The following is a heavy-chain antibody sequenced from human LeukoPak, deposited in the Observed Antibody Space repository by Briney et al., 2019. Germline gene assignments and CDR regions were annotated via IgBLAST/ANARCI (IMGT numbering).Heavy chain of an antibody. Sequence: SETLSLTCTVSGDSISSGGYYWNWIRQPPGKGLEWIGYIYHSGITNYNPSLKSRVTISIDRSKNQFSLKVSSVTAADTAVYYCARGGVFKAAATFDYWGQGILVTVSS. CDR3: ARGGVFKAAATFDY. CDR2: IYHSGIT. J-gene: IGHJ4*02. D-gene: IGHD2-15*01. V-gene: IGHV4-30-2*01. CDR1: GDSISSGGYY.